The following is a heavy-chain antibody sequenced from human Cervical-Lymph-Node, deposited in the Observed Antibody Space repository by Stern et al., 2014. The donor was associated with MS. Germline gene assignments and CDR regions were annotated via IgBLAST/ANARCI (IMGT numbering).Heavy chain of an antibody. CDR1: GGSVSSGGYF. J-gene: IGHJ2*01. CDR2: VYYSGSI. D-gene: IGHD3-3*02. V-gene: IGHV4-31*03. CDR3: ARNPALWYFDL. Sequence: VQLGQSGPGLVKPLQTLSLTCTVSGGSVSSGGYFWNWIRQHPGKGLEWIGHVYYSGSIAYNPSLKSRVTISVDTSKNQFSLRLRSVTAADTAVYYCARNPALWYFDLWGRGTLAAVSS.